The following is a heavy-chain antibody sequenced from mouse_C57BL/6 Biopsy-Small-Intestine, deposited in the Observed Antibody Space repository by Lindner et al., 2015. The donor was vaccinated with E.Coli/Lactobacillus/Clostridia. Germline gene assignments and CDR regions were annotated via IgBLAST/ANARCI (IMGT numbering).Heavy chain of an antibody. D-gene: IGHD2-3*01. CDR3: ARGHLYDGFTFAY. CDR1: GYSFTSYY. V-gene: IGHV1-66*01. CDR2: IYPGSGNT. Sequence: VQLQESGPELVKPGASVKISCKASGYSFTSYYIHWVKQRPGQGLEWIGWIYPGSGNTKYNEKFKGKATLTADTSSSTAYMQLSSLTSEDSAVYYCARGHLYDGFTFAYWGQGTLVTVSA. J-gene: IGHJ3*01.